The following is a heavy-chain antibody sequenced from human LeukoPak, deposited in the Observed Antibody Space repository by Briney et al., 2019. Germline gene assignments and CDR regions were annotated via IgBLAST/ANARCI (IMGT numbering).Heavy chain of an antibody. CDR2: FNTDGSST. J-gene: IGHJ4*02. V-gene: IGHV3-74*03. CDR3: ARDLSGSHS. CDR1: GFTFSNYW. Sequence: GGSLRLSCAASGFTFSNYWLHWVRQAPGKGLVWVSRFNTDGSSTSYAPSVKGRFTISRDNAKSTLYLQMNSLRAEDTAVYYCARDLSGSHSWRQGTLVTVSS. D-gene: IGHD1-26*01.